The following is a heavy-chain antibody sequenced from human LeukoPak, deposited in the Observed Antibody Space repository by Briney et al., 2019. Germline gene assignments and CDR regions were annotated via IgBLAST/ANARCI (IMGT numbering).Heavy chain of an antibody. J-gene: IGHJ4*02. CDR2: IYPGDSDT. CDR3: ARHADYYDSSGYFFDY. D-gene: IGHD3-22*01. Sequence: GESLKISCKGSGYSFTSYWIGWVRQMPGKGLEWMGIIYPGDSDTRYSPSFQGQVTISADKSISTAYLQWSSLKASDTAMYYCARHADYYDSSGYFFDYWGQGTLVTVSS. V-gene: IGHV5-51*01. CDR1: GYSFTSYW.